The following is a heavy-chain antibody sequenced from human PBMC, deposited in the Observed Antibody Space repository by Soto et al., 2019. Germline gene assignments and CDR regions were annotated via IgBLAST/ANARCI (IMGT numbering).Heavy chain of an antibody. CDR2: ISYDGINK. CDR3: AKDGVFGSGSFLDY. D-gene: IGHD3-10*01. V-gene: IGHV3-30*18. J-gene: IGHJ4*02. Sequence: PGGSLRLSCAASGFTFSSDGMHWVRQAPGKGLEWVAVISYDGINKYYADSVRGRFTISRDNSNNTLYLQMNSLRAEDTAVYYCAKDGVFGSGSFLDYSGQGSLVIVSS. CDR1: GFTFSSDG.